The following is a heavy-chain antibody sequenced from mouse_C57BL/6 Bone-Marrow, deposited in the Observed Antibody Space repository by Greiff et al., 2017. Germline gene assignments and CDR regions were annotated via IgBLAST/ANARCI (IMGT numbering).Heavy chain of an antibody. CDR3: ARDAEGSLYAMDH. CDR2: SRNKANDYTT. CDR1: GFTFSDFY. J-gene: IGHJ4*01. V-gene: IGHV7-1*01. Sequence: EVKLVESGGGLVQSGRSLRLSCATSGFTFSDFYMEWVRQAPGKGLEWIAASRNKANDYTTEYSESVKGRFIVSRDTSQSILYLQMNALRAEDTAIYYGARDAEGSLYAMDHWGQGTSVTVSS.